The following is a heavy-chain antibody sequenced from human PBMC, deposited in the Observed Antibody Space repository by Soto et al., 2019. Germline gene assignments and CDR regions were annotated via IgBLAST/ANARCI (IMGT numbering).Heavy chain of an antibody. V-gene: IGHV3-23*01. D-gene: IGHD1-26*01. CDR3: AKNQGVELVPLATVDWFDP. CDR2: ISGSGFKK. CDR1: GFIFDNFG. Sequence: PSETLRLSCAASGFIFDNFGISWVRQAPGKGLEWISSISGSGFKKYYADSVKGRFTISRDNSKSTVYLELNNLSAEDTAVYHCAKNQGVELVPLATVDWFDPWGQGSVVTVSS. J-gene: IGHJ5*02.